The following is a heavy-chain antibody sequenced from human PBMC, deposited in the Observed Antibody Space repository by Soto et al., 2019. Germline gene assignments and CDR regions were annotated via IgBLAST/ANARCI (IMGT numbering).Heavy chain of an antibody. CDR2: INPRDSDV. Sequence: GESLKISCKGFDYTFAAYLIGWVRQMPWKGLEWVGVINPRDSDVKYSPPFEGQVTISADKSINTAFLQWRSLKASDTAMYYYARPDNTQDVWYHTYDIWGQATMVNVSS. CDR3: ARPDNTQDVWYHTYDI. V-gene: IGHV5-51*01. D-gene: IGHD3-3*01. CDR1: DYTFAAYL. J-gene: IGHJ3*02.